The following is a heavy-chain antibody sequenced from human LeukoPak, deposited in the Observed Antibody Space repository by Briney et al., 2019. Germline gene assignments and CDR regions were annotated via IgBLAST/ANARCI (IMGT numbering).Heavy chain of an antibody. CDR1: GFTFSSYA. D-gene: IGHD6-19*01. CDR3: AKDRYSTGWSHDAFDI. J-gene: IGHJ3*02. Sequence: GGSLRLSSAAYGFTFSSYAMSWVREAPGKGLEWVSAISGSGGSTYYADSVKGRFTIPRDNSKNTLYLQMNSLRAEDTAVYYCAKDRYSTGWSHDAFDIWRQGTMVTVSS. V-gene: IGHV3-23*01. CDR2: ISGSGGST.